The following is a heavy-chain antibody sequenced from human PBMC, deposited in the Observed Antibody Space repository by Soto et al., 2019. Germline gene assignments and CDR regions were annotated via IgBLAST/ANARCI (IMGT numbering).Heavy chain of an antibody. V-gene: IGHV5-51*01. CDR3: ARHMHGYSSESREAFDI. CDR2: IYPGDSDT. Sequence: GESLKISCKGSGYSFTSYWIGWVRQMPGKGLEWMGIIYPGDSDTRYSPSFQGQVTISADKSISTAYLQWSSLKASDTAMYYCARHMHGYSSESREAFDIWGQGTMVTVSS. CDR1: GYSFTSYW. J-gene: IGHJ3*02. D-gene: IGHD6-19*01.